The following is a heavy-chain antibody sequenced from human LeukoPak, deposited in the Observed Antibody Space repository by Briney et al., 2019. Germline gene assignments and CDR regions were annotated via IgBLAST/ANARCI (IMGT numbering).Heavy chain of an antibody. CDR1: GDSISNYY. J-gene: IGHJ3*02. D-gene: IGHD1-14*01. CDR3: ARYRNEALFAFDI. V-gene: IGHV4-59*01. Sequence: NPSETLSLTCTVSGDSISNYYWSWIRQPPGKGLEWIGYIYYSGNTDYNPSLRSRVTISVDTSKNQFSLRLNSVTAADTAVYYCARYRNEALFAFDIWGQGTMVTVSS. CDR2: IYYSGNT.